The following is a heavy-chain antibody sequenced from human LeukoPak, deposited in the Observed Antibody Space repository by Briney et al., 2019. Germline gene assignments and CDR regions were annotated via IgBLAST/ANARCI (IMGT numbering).Heavy chain of an antibody. CDR2: IRYDGSYK. V-gene: IGHV3-30*02. J-gene: IGHJ4*02. CDR3: AKGGDCSTTSCYVEY. CDR1: GFTFSIYG. D-gene: IGHD2-2*01. Sequence: GRSLRLSCAASGFTFSIYGMHWVRQAPGKGLEWLAFIRYDGSYKYYADSVKGRFTISRDNSKNTLYLQMNSLRAEDTAVYYCAKGGDCSTTSCYVEYWGQGTLVTVSS.